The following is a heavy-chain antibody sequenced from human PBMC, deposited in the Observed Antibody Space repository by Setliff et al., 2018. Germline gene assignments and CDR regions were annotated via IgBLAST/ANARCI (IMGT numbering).Heavy chain of an antibody. CDR3: AREQWLDPPGYYYMDV. J-gene: IGHJ6*03. D-gene: IGHD6-19*01. CDR2: IYYSGST. CDR1: GYSISSGYY. Sequence: SETLSLTCAVSGYSISSGYYWDWVRQPPGKGLEWIGSIYYSGSTYYNPSLKSRVTISVDTSKNQFSLKLNSVTAADMAVYYCAREQWLDPPGYYYMDVWAKGTTVTVSS. V-gene: IGHV4-38-2*02.